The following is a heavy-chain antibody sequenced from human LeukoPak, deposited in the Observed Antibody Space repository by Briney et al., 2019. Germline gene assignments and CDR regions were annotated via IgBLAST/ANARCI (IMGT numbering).Heavy chain of an antibody. V-gene: IGHV3-21*01. J-gene: IGHJ6*04. CDR2: ISSSSSYI. CDR1: GFTFSNYA. CDR3: AELGITMIGGV. Sequence: GGSLRLSCAASGFTFSNYAMSWVRQAPGKGLEWVSSISSSSSYIYYADSVKGRFTISRDNAKNSLYLQMNSLRAEDTAVYYCAELGITMIGGVWGKGTTVTISS. D-gene: IGHD3-10*02.